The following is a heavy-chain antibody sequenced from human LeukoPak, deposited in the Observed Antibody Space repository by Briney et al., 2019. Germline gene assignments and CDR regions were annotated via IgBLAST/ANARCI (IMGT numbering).Heavy chain of an antibody. D-gene: IGHD5-24*01. J-gene: IGHJ4*02. Sequence: ASVKVSCKASGYTFKNYDINWVRQATGQGLEWMGWMNPNSGNTGFAQKFQDRVSMTRDTSINPAYMELTSLRSGDTAVYYCARATPGGLHGYSFDYWGQGTVVTVYS. V-gene: IGHV1-8*02. CDR2: MNPNSGNT. CDR1: GYTFKNYD. CDR3: ARATPGGLHGYSFDY.